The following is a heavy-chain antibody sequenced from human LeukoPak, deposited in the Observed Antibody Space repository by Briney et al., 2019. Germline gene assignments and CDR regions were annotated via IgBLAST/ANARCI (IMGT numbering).Heavy chain of an antibody. Sequence: PSETLSLTCTVSGGSISSGGYYWSWIRQPPGKGLEWIGEINHSGSTNYNPSLKSRVTISVDTSKNQFSLKLSSVTAADTAVYYCARGRITGTTFSRYYYGMDVWGQGTTVTVSS. CDR1: GGSISSGGYY. J-gene: IGHJ6*02. CDR2: INHSGST. CDR3: ARGRITGTTFSRYYYGMDV. D-gene: IGHD1-7*01. V-gene: IGHV4-39*07.